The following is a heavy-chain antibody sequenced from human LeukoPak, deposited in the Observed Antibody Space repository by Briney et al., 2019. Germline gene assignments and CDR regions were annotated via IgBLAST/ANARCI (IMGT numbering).Heavy chain of an antibody. Sequence: SPETLSLTCTVSGGSISSYYWSWIRQPPGKGLEWIGHIYYSGSTNYNPSLKSRVTISVDTSKNQFSLKLSSVTAADTAVYYCARHAGRDAFDIWGQGTMVTVSS. D-gene: IGHD3-10*01. J-gene: IGHJ3*02. CDR2: IYYSGST. V-gene: IGHV4-59*08. CDR3: ARHAGRDAFDI. CDR1: GGSISSYY.